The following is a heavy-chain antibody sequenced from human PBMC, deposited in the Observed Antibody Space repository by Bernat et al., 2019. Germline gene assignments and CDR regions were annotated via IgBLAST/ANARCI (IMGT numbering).Heavy chain of an antibody. CDR2: IGTAGDT. D-gene: IGHD3-22*01. V-gene: IGHV3-13*01. J-gene: IGHJ4*02. Sequence: EVQLVESGGGLVQPGGSLRLSCAASGFTFSSYDMHWVRQGTGKGLEWVSAIGTAGDTYYPGSVKGRFTISRENAKNSLYLQMNSLRVEDTAVYYCARARDSSGYSDWGQGTLVTVSS. CDR1: GFTFSSYD. CDR3: ARARDSSGYSD.